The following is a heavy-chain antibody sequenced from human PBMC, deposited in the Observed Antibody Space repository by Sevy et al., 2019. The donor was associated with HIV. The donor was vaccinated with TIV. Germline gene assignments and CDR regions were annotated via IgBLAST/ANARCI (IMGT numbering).Heavy chain of an antibody. CDR2: IYGSSGGT. CDR1: GFTFISYA. CDR3: AGGRYDSSGSFDAFDI. Sequence: GGSLRLSCKPSGFTFISYAMSWVRQAPGKGLEWVSTIYGSSGGTYYADSVKGPFTISRDNSKNTLYLQMNSLRTEDTAVYYCAGGRYDSSGSFDAFDIWGQRTMVTVSS. J-gene: IGHJ3*02. D-gene: IGHD3-22*01. V-gene: IGHV3-23*01.